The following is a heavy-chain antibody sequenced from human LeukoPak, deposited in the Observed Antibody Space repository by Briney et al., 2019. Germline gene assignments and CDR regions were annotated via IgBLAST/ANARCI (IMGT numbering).Heavy chain of an antibody. CDR2: ISSDGTST. CDR1: EFTFSSHW. CDR3: ERGHVPGSDSHWDY. D-gene: IGHD3-10*01. J-gene: IGHJ4*02. V-gene: IGHV3-74*01. Sequence: GGSLRLSCAASEFTFSSHWMHWVRQAPGKRLVWVSRISSDGTSTSYADSVKGRFTISRDNAKNTLYLQMNSLRAEDTAVYYSERGHVPGSDSHWDYWGQGILVTVSS.